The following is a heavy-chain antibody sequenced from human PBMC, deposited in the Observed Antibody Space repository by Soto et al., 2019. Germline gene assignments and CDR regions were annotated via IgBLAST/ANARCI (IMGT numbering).Heavy chain of an antibody. V-gene: IGHV2-5*02. CDR1: GFSLSTSGVG. D-gene: IGHD2-2*01. CDR2: IYWDGDE. Sequence: QITLKESGPTLVKPTQTLTLTCTFSGFSLSTSGVGVGWIRQPPGKALEWLALIYWDGDERYSPSLRTRLTITKDTSKSQVVLTMTNMDSVDTATYYCSHRSSTCGVFAYWGQGTLVTVSS. CDR3: SHRSSTCGVFAY. J-gene: IGHJ4*02.